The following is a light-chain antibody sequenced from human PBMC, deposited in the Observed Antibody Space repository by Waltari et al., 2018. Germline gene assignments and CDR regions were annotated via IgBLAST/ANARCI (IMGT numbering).Light chain of an antibody. Sequence: QSVLTQPPSVSGAPGPRVTISCSGSGSTIGAGSDVHWYRQLPGKAPPLLIYGVNTRPPGVSDRFSGSQFDTSASLAIAGLQADDEADYYCQSYDTTLSVVFGGGTKLTVL. CDR1: GSTIGAGSD. CDR2: GVN. V-gene: IGLV1-40*01. J-gene: IGLJ2*01. CDR3: QSYDTTLSVV.